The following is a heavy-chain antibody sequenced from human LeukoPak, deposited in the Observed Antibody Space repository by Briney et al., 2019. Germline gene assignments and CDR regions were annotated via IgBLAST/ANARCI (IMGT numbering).Heavy chain of an antibody. D-gene: IGHD2-8*01. Sequence: GGSLRLSCAASGFTVSSNYMSWVRQAPGKGLEGVSVIYSGGSTYYADSVNARFTISRHNSKNTLYLQMNSLRAEDTAVYYCARGNYCTNGVCYPGDAFDIWGQGTMVTVSS. V-gene: IGHV3-53*04. CDR1: GFTVSSNY. CDR3: ARGNYCTNGVCYPGDAFDI. J-gene: IGHJ3*02. CDR2: IYSGGST.